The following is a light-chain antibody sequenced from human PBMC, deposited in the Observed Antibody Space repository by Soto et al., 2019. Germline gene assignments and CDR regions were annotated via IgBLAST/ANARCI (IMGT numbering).Light chain of an antibody. V-gene: IGKV1-39*01. J-gene: IGKJ1*01. CDR1: QSISSY. Sequence: DIQMTPSPSSLSASVGDRVNITCRASQSISSYLNWYQQKPGKAPKLLIYAASSLQSGVPSRFSGSVSGTDFTLTISSLQPEDFATYYCQQSYSTPRAFGQGTKVDNK. CDR2: AAS. CDR3: QQSYSTPRA.